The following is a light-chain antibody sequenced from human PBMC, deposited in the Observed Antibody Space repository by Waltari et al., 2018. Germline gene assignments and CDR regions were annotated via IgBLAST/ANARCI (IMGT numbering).Light chain of an antibody. CDR1: NIRSQN. CDR2: DDS. J-gene: IGLJ2*01. V-gene: IGLV3-21*02. CDR3: QVWDSTSDHHVI. Sequence: SYVLTQPRSLSVAPGQTAMITCGGNNIRSQNVHWYQHKSGQAPVLFIYDDSDRPSGIPERFSGSKSWNTAILTISRVEAGDEAAYYCQVWDSTSDHHVIFGGGTKLTVL.